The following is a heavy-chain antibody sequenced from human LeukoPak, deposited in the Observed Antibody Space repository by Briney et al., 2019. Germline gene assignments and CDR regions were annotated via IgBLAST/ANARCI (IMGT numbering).Heavy chain of an antibody. CDR2: INAGNGNT. V-gene: IGHV1-3*01. CDR3: ARGDCTNGACPIYYYYGMDV. J-gene: IGHJ6*02. Sequence: ASVKVSCKASGYTFTSYAMHWVRQAPGQRLEWMGWINAGNGNTKYSQKFQGRVTITRDTSASTAYMELSSLRSEDTAVYYCARGDCTNGACPIYYYYGMDVWGQGTTVTVSS. CDR1: GYTFTSYA. D-gene: IGHD2-8*01.